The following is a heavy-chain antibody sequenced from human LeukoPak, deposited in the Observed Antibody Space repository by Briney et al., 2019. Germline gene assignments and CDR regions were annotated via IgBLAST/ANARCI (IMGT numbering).Heavy chain of an antibody. Sequence: GRSLRLSCAASGFTLICCGMHWVRQAPGKGLEWVSYVSSDSRTVNYADSVKGRLTISRDNASNALNLQMHSLRPEDTAVYYCVSGGAALPDYWGQGTLVSVSS. CDR1: GFTLICCG. D-gene: IGHD6-6*01. V-gene: IGHV3-48*01. CDR2: VSSDSRTV. CDR3: VSGGAALPDY. J-gene: IGHJ4*02.